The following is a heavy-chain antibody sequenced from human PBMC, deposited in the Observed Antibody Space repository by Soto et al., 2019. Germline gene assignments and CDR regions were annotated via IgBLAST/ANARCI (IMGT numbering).Heavy chain of an antibody. V-gene: IGHV1-8*01. CDR2: MNPNTGNS. J-gene: IGHJ4*02. D-gene: IGHD1-1*01. Sequence: ASVKVSCKASGYTFTSYDIYWVRQATGQGLEWMGWMNPNTGNSGYAQKFQGRVTMTSDTSISTAHMELSSLRSEDTAVYYCARRAETNGWNGFGADKYYFDFWGQGTLVAVSS. CDR1: GYTFTSYD. CDR3: ARRAETNGWNGFGADKYYFDF.